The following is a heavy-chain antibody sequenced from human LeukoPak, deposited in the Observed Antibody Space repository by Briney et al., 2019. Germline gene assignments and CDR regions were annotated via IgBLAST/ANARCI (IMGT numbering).Heavy chain of an antibody. Sequence: ASVKVSRKPSGYRENLYGITLVRGVAGPGLEWRGWSGAQHGQTEYAPNSKDRVTMTTDTYTNTAYMELRSLRSDDTAVYYCARSLGDGTSNFCYLKYWGQGTLVTVSS. CDR2: SGAQHGQT. V-gene: IGHV1-18*01. CDR3: ARSLGDGTSNFCYLKY. D-gene: IGHD2-2*01. CDR1: GYRENLYG. J-gene: IGHJ4*02.